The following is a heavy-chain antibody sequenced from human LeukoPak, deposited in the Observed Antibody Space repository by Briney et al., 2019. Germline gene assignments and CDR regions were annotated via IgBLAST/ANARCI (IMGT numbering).Heavy chain of an antibody. V-gene: IGHV3-30*18. CDR1: GFTFSSYG. CDR3: AKETTTVTDWFDP. CDR2: ISYDGSNK. Sequence: GRSLRLSCAASGFTFSSYGMHWVRQAPGKGLEWVAVISYDGSNKYYADSVKGRFTISRDNPKNTLYLQMNSLRAEDTAVYYCAKETTTVTDWFDPWGQGTLVTVSS. J-gene: IGHJ5*02. D-gene: IGHD4-17*01.